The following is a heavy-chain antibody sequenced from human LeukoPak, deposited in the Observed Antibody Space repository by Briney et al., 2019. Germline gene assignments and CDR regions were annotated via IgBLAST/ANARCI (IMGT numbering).Heavy chain of an antibody. Sequence: ASVKVSCKASGYTFTGYYMHWVGQAPGQGLEWRGWINPNSGGTNYAQKFQGWVTMTRDTSISTAYMVLSRLRSDDTAVYYCAREGRGYSYGSADYWGQGTLVTVSS. CDR2: INPNSGGT. CDR1: GYTFTGYY. J-gene: IGHJ4*02. CDR3: AREGRGYSYGSADY. D-gene: IGHD5-18*01. V-gene: IGHV1-2*04.